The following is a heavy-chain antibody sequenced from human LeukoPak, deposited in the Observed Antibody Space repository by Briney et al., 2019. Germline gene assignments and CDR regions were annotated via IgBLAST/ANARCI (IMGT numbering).Heavy chain of an antibody. CDR1: GYSISSGYQ. CDR3: ARDPRWLTPDCTSTSCYENYFDP. CDR2: IHHSGSA. V-gene: IGHV4-38-2*02. D-gene: IGHD2-2*01. J-gene: IGHJ5*02. Sequence: SETLSLTCAVSGYSISSGYQWAWIRQSPGKGLEWIGSIHHSGSAHYNPSLKSRVTISVETSKNQFSLKMYSVTAADTAVYYCARDPRWLTPDCTSTSCYENYFDPWGQGTLATVSS.